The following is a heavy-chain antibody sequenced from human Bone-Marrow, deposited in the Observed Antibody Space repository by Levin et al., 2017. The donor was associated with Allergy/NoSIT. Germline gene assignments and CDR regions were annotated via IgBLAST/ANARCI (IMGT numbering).Heavy chain of an antibody. V-gene: IGHV7-4-1*02. CDR3: VREGNDHLNDVFDV. CDR2: INTITGNS. CDR1: GYNFDDHA. Sequence: GASVKVSCKASGYNFDDHAINWVRQAPGQGLEWMGWINTITGNSMYAQDFTGRFVFSLDTSVNTAYLQISRLRAEDTAVYYCVREGNDHLNDVFDVWGQGTFVTVSS. D-gene: IGHD1-14*01. J-gene: IGHJ3*01.